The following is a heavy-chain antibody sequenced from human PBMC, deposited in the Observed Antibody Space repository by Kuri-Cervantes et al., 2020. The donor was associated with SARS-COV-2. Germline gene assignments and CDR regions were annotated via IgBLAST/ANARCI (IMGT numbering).Heavy chain of an antibody. V-gene: IGHV3-11*01. Sequence: GGSLRLSCTASGFIFSDYYMTWIRQAPGKGLEWVSNIGPSGTTKYYADSVKGRFTISRDNAKNSLYLQMNSLRAEDMALYYCAKADDFWSGVFDYWGQGTLVTVSS. CDR3: AKADDFWSGVFDY. CDR1: GFIFSDYY. CDR2: IGPSGTTK. D-gene: IGHD3-3*01. J-gene: IGHJ4*02.